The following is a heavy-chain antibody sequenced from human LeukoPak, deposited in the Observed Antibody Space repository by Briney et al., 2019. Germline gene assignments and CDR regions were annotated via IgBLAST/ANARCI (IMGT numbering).Heavy chain of an antibody. Sequence: PGGSLRLSCAASGFTFSSYAMSWVRQAPGKGLEWVSAISGSGGSTYYADSVKGRFTISRDNSKNSLYLQMNSLRAEDTAVYYCARVLTMVRGIIISLYYFDFWGQGTLVTVSS. J-gene: IGHJ4*02. CDR2: ISGSGGST. D-gene: IGHD3-10*01. CDR3: ARVLTMVRGIIISLYYFDF. CDR1: GFTFSSYA. V-gene: IGHV3-23*01.